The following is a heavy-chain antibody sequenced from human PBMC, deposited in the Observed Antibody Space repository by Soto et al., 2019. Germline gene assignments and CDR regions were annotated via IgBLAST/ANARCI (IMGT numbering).Heavy chain of an antibody. Sequence: QLQLQESGPGLVKPSETLSLTCTVSGGSISSSSYYWGWIRQPPGKGLEWIGSIYYSGSTYYNPSLKSRVTISVDTSKNQFSLKLSSGTAADTAVYYCARQWIVVVPAAMGIGGWFDPWGQGTLVTVSS. V-gene: IGHV4-39*01. J-gene: IGHJ5*02. CDR1: GGSISSSSYY. D-gene: IGHD2-2*01. CDR2: IYYSGST. CDR3: ARQWIVVVPAAMGIGGWFDP.